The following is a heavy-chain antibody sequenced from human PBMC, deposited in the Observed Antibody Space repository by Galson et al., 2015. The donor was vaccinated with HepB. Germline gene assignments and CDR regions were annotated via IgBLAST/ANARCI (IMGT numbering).Heavy chain of an antibody. J-gene: IGHJ3*02. Sequence: SLRLSCAASGFTFSSYAMHWVRQAPGKGLEWVAVISYDGSNKYYADSVKGRFTISRDNSKNTLYLQMNSLRAEDTAVYYCASLSVVPAAEYAFDIWGQGTMVTVSS. CDR3: ASLSVVPAAEYAFDI. CDR1: GFTFSSYA. V-gene: IGHV3-30-3*01. D-gene: IGHD2-2*01. CDR2: ISYDGSNK.